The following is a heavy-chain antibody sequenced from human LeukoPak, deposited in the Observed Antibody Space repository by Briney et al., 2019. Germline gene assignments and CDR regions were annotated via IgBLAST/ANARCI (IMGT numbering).Heavy chain of an antibody. D-gene: IGHD6-6*01. CDR3: ARDNQYSSSSGGDY. J-gene: IGHJ4*02. CDR2: ISSSSSYI. Sequence: GGSLRLSCAASGFTFSDYYMSWIRQAPGKGLEWVSYISSSSSYIYYADSVKGRFTISRDNARNSLYLQMNSLRAEDTAVYYCARDNQYSSSSGGDYWGQGTLVTVSS. V-gene: IGHV3-11*06. CDR1: GFTFSDYY.